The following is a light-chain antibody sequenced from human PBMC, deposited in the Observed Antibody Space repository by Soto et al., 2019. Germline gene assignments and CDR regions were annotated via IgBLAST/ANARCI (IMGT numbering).Light chain of an antibody. J-gene: IGKJ1*01. V-gene: IGKV3-15*01. CDR3: QQYYISWS. CDR1: QSVSSN. Sequence: EIVMTQSPVTLSVSPGERATLSCRAGQSVSSNLAWYQQKPGQAPRLLIYGASTRATGIPARFTGSGSGTEFTLTISSLQPEDFATYSCQQYYISWSFGQGTKVDI. CDR2: GAS.